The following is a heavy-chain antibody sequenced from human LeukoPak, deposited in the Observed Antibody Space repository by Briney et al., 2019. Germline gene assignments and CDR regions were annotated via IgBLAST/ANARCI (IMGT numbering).Heavy chain of an antibody. V-gene: IGHV1-2*02. CDR1: GYTFTGYY. J-gene: IGHJ5*02. CDR2: INPNSGGT. Sequence: ASVKVSCKASGYTFTGYYMHWVRQAPGQGLEWMGWINPNSGGTNYAQKFQGRVTMTRDTSISTAYMELSRLRSDDTAVYYCAREGITMVRGSQTPQRCWFDPWGQGTLVTVSS. D-gene: IGHD3-10*01. CDR3: AREGITMVRGSQTPQRCWFDP.